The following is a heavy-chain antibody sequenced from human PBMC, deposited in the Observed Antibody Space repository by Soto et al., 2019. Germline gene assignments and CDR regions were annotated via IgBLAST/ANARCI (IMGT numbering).Heavy chain of an antibody. V-gene: IGHV3-33*01. CDR3: ARDIAAAGTSYYYYGMDV. D-gene: IGHD6-13*01. CDR2: IWYDGSNK. CDR1: GFTFSSYG. Sequence: QVQLVESGGGVVQPGRSLRLSCAASGFTFSSYGMHWVPQAPGKGLEWVAVIWYDGSNKYYADSVKGRFTISRDNSKNTLYLQMNSLRAEDTAVYYCARDIAAAGTSYYYYGMDVWGQGTTVTVSS. J-gene: IGHJ6*02.